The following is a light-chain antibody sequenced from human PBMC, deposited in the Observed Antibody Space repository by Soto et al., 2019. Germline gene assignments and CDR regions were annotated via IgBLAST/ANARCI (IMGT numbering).Light chain of an antibody. J-gene: IGLJ1*01. CDR2: EVT. CDR3: SSYTNINTRAGV. V-gene: IGLV2-14*01. CDR1: SGDIGSYNR. Sequence: QSVLTQPASVSGSPGQSITISCTGTSGDIGSYNRVSWYQQHPGKAPKLIIYEVTDRPSGVSNRFSGSKSGNTASLTISGLQAEDEAKYYCSSYTNINTRAGVFGTGTKVTVL.